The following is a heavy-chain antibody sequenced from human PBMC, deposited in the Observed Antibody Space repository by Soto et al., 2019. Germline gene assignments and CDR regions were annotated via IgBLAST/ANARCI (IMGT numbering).Heavy chain of an antibody. Sequence: GGSLRLSCAASGFTFSSYSMNWVRQAPGKGLEWVSSISSSSSYIYYADSVKGRFTLSRDNAKNSLYLQMNSLRAEDTAVYYCARDYLTYYYGSGSYYRSPLDYWGQGTLVTVSS. CDR3: ARDYLTYYYGSGSYYRSPLDY. V-gene: IGHV3-21*01. J-gene: IGHJ4*02. CDR2: ISSSSSYI. D-gene: IGHD3-10*01. CDR1: GFTFSSYS.